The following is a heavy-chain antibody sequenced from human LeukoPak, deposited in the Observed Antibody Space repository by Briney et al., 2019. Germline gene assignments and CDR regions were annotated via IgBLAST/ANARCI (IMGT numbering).Heavy chain of an antibody. J-gene: IGHJ4*02. V-gene: IGHV3-9*03. CDR3: ARGGAYHSQTLQFYFDS. Sequence: RAGGSLRLSCAGFGFSFETSSMHWVRQAPGKGLEWVAGISGNSQNYGYASSVRGRFTISRDNAQNSLYLQMNSLIVEDLAFYYCARGGAYHSQTLQFYFDSWGQGTLVTVSS. D-gene: IGHD5-24*01. CDR1: GFSFETSS. CDR2: ISGNSQNY.